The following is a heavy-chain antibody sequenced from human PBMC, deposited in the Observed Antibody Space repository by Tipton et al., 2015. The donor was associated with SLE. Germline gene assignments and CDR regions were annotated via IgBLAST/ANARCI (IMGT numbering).Heavy chain of an antibody. CDR2: IKQDGSEK. V-gene: IGHV3-7*01. Sequence: GSLRLSCAASGFTFSSYWMSWVRQAPGKGLEWAANIKQDGSEKYYVDSVKGRFTISRDNAKNSLYLQMNSLRAEDTAVYYCARDRGVARGAFDIWGQGTMVTVSS. D-gene: IGHD2-15*01. CDR1: GFTFSSYW. CDR3: ARDRGVARGAFDI. J-gene: IGHJ3*02.